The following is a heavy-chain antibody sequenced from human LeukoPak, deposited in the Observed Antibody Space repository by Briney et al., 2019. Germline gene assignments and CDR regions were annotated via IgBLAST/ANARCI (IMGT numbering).Heavy chain of an antibody. Sequence: ASVKVSCKVSGYTLTELSMHWVRQAPGKGLEGPGGFDPEDGETIYAQKFQGRVTMTEHTYTDTAYMELSSLRSEDTAVYYCATAPAAPWSSNWFDPWGQGTLVPVSS. CDR1: GYTLTELS. D-gene: IGHD2-2*01. V-gene: IGHV1-24*01. CDR3: ATAPAAPWSSNWFDP. J-gene: IGHJ5*02. CDR2: FDPEDGET.